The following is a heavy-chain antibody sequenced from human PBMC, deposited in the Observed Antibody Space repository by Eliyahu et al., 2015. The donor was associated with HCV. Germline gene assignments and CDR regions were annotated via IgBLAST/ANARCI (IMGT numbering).Heavy chain of an antibody. CDR1: GFVFSSCS. CDR3: ARDLSQDSSSSDYGLDA. V-gene: IGHV3-21*06. J-gene: IGHJ6*02. Sequence: EVQLVESGGGLVKPGGSLRLSCAASGFVFSSCSMPWVRQAPGKGLEWVSSISTSGRYIFYADSVRGRFTISRDNAKNSLFLHMTSLRAADTAVYYCARDLSQDSSSSDYGLDAWGQGTTVTVSS. CDR2: ISTSGRYI. D-gene: IGHD6-6*01.